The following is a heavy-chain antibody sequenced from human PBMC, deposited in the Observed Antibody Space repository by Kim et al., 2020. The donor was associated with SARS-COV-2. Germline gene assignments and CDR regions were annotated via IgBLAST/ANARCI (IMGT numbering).Heavy chain of an antibody. V-gene: IGHV3-15*01. J-gene: IGHJ3*02. CDR3: TTTVWSGVPLDI. CDR1: GFTISTAW. D-gene: IGHD2-21*01. Sequence: LSLTCVASGFTISTAWMIWVRQPPGKGLEWVGRLKSKSGGGTLDYGAPVKGRFTISRDDSENTFYLQMNSLQTEDTAVYYCTTTVWSGVPLDIWGPGTKVTVSS. CDR2: LKSKSGGGTL.